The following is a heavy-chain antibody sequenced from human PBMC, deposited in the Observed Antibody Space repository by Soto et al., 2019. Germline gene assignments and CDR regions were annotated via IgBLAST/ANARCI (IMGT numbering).Heavy chain of an antibody. CDR3: ARDRSYYDSSGSYSPPY. Sequence: EVQLLESGGGLVQPGGSLRLSCAASGFTFSSYAMNWVRQAPGKGLEWVSAISGSAATTHFADSVKGRFTISRGNSKNTLYLQMNSLRAEDTAVYYCARDRSYYDSSGSYSPPYWGQGTLVTVSS. D-gene: IGHD3-22*01. CDR1: GFTFSSYA. V-gene: IGHV3-23*01. J-gene: IGHJ4*02. CDR2: ISGSAATT.